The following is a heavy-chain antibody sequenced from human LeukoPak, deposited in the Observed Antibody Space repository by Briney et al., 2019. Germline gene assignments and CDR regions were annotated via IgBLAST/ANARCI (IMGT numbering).Heavy chain of an antibody. CDR2: ISYDGSNK. Sequence: GRSLRLSCAASGFTFSSYAMHWVRQAPGKGLEWVAVISYDGSNKYYADSVKGRFTISRDNSKNTLYLQMNSLRAEDTAVYYCARALQSSLYYYDSSGYYFYLGYWGQGTLVTVSS. V-gene: IGHV3-30-3*01. D-gene: IGHD3-22*01. CDR3: ARALQSSLYYYDSSGYYFYLGY. CDR1: GFTFSSYA. J-gene: IGHJ4*02.